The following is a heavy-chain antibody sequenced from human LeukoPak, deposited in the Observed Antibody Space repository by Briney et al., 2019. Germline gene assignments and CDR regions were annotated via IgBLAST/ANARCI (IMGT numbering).Heavy chain of an antibody. J-gene: IGHJ4*02. V-gene: IGHV2-5*02. CDR1: GLSLSTHGVG. CDR3: AYQWPDSSSEARGPRYFHY. D-gene: IGHD6-6*01. Sequence: SGPTLVNPTQTLTLTCTFSGLSLSTHGVGVGWIRQPPVKALERLTLDSWDDDKRYSPSLKSRLTIIKDTSKNQVLLIMTNMDSVDTATYYCAYQWPDSSSEARGPRYFHYWGQGTLVTVSS. CDR2: DSWDDDK.